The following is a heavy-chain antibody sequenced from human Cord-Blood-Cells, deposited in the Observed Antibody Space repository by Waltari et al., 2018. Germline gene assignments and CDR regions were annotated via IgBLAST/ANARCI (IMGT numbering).Heavy chain of an antibody. CDR1: GGTFSSYA. J-gene: IGHJ4*02. CDR2: IIPIFGTA. V-gene: IGHV1-69*01. Sequence: QVQLVQSGAEVKKPGSSVKVSCKASGGTFSSYAISWVRQAPGQGPEWMGGIIPIFGTANYAQKFQGRVTITADESTSTAYMELSSLRSEDTAVYYCARASLNVVVPAAIGSSFDYWGQGTLVTVSS. D-gene: IGHD2-2*01. CDR3: ARASLNVVVPAAIGSSFDY.